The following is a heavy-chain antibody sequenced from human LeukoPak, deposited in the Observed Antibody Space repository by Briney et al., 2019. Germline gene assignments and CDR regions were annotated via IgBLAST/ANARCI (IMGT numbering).Heavy chain of an antibody. Sequence: SETLTLTCTGSGASNNDFFWRWIRQPAGKALEWIGRFYTSGTTNYNPSLKSRVTMSVDTSKKHFSLKLSSVTAADTAVYYCASSGFGESDYWGQGTLVTVSS. V-gene: IGHV4-4*07. D-gene: IGHD3-10*01. CDR3: ASSGFGESDY. J-gene: IGHJ4*02. CDR2: FYTSGTT. CDR1: GASNNDFF.